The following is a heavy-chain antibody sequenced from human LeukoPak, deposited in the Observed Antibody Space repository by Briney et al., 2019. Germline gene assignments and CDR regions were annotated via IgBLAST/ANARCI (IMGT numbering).Heavy chain of an antibody. CDR2: ISSSGSTI. CDR3: AREWWQLVHYYYYGMDV. D-gene: IGHD6-6*01. CDR1: GFTFSDYY. Sequence: GGSLRLSCAASGFTFSDYYMSWIRQAPGKGLEWVSYISSSGSTIYYADSVKGRFTISRDNAKNSLYLQMNSLGAEDTAVYYCAREWWQLVHYYYYGMDVWGQGTTVAVSS. V-gene: IGHV3-11*04. J-gene: IGHJ6*02.